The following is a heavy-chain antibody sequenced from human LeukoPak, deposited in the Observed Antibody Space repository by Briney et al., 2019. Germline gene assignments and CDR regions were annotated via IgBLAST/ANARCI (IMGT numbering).Heavy chain of an antibody. CDR2: ISYDGSNK. D-gene: IGHD5-18*01. Sequence: GGSLRLSCAASGFTFSSYGMPWVRQAPGKGLEWVAVISYDGSNKYYADSVKGRFTISRDNSKNTLYLQMNSLRAEDAAVYYCALGGYSYYGMDVWGQGTTVTVSS. V-gene: IGHV3-30*03. CDR1: GFTFSSYG. J-gene: IGHJ6*02. CDR3: ALGGYSYYGMDV.